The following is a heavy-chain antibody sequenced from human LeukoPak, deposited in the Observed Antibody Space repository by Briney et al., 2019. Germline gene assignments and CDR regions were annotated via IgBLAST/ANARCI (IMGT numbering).Heavy chain of an antibody. V-gene: IGHV4-30-4*01. Sequence: SQTLSLTCTVSGGSISSGDYYWSWIRQPPGKGLEWIGYIYYGGSTYYNPSLKSRVTISVDTSKNQFSLKLSSVTAADTAVYYCARAYSGLRNWYFDLWGRGTLVTVSS. CDR1: GGSISSGDYY. CDR2: IYYGGST. CDR3: ARAYSGLRNWYFDL. J-gene: IGHJ2*01. D-gene: IGHD5-12*01.